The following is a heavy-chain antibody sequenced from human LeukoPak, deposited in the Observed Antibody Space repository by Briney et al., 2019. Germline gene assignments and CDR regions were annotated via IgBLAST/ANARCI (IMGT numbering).Heavy chain of an antibody. D-gene: IGHD6-19*01. V-gene: IGHV4-39*07. CDR1: GGSISSSSYY. J-gene: IGHJ4*02. CDR2: IYYSGST. Sequence: PSETLSLTCTVSGGSISSSSYYWGWIRQPPGKGLEWIGSIYYSGSTYYNPSLKSRVTISVDTSKNQFSLKLSSVTAADTAVYYCASFSSGAPFDYWGQGTLVTVSS. CDR3: ASFSSGAPFDY.